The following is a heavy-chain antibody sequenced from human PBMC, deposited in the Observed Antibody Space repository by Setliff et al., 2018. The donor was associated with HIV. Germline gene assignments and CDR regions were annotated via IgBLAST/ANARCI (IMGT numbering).Heavy chain of an antibody. CDR1: GFTFHTYT. J-gene: IGHJ4*02. CDR3: AKDSEFFPAPDRSGYMDH. D-gene: IGHD5-12*01. CDR2: ISSSSITT. V-gene: IGHV3-48*01. Sequence: GGSLRLSCAASGFTFHTYTINWVRQAPGKGLEWVSYISSSSITTYYADSAKGRFIVSRDNAKSTLFLQIDSLRAEDTAVYYCAKDSEFFPAPDRSGYMDHWGQGIPVTVSS.